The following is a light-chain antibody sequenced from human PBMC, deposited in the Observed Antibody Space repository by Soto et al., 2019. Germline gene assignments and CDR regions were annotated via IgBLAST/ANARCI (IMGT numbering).Light chain of an antibody. J-gene: IGLJ1*01. Sequence: QSVLTQPPSVSGAPGQRVTISCTGSSSNIGAGYDVHWYQQLPGTAPKLLFYGNSNRPSGVPDRFSGSKSGTSASLAITGLQAEDEADYYCQSYDSRSYVFGTGTKLTVL. V-gene: IGLV1-40*01. CDR3: QSYDSRSYV. CDR2: GNS. CDR1: SSNIGAGYD.